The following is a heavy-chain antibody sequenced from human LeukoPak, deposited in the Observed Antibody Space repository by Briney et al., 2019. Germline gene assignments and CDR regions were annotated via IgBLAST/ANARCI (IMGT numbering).Heavy chain of an antibody. Sequence: ASAKVSCKASGYTFTGYYMHWVRQAPGQGLEWMGWINPNSGGTNYAQKFQGRVTMTRDTSISTAYMELSRLRSDDTAVYYCARVGKGELLRGYYFDYWGQGTLVTVSS. CDR1: GYTFTGYY. D-gene: IGHD1-26*01. CDR2: INPNSGGT. CDR3: ARVGKGELLRGYYFDY. J-gene: IGHJ4*02. V-gene: IGHV1-2*02.